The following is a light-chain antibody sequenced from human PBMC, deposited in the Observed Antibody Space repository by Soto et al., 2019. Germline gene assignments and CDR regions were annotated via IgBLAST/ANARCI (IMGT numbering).Light chain of an antibody. CDR1: QTISTY. Sequence: DIQMTQSPSSVSPSXMDGVTITXXTSQTISTYVNWYQQKPGKAPKLLIYAASSLQSGVPSRFSGSGSGTDFTLTISSLQPEDFATYYCQQGHSNPITLGQGTRLEIK. CDR2: AAS. J-gene: IGKJ5*01. V-gene: IGKV1-39*01. CDR3: QQGHSNPIT.